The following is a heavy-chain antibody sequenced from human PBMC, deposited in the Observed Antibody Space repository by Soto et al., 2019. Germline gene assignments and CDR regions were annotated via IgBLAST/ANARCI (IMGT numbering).Heavy chain of an antibody. Sequence: QVQLVESGGGVVQPGRSLRLSCAASGFTFSSYAMHWVRQAPGKGLEWVAGISYDGSNKYYADSVKGRFTISRDNSKNTLYLEMNRLRAEDTAVYYCARVPSSSGRAHFDYWGQGTLVTVSS. V-gene: IGHV3-30-3*01. CDR2: ISYDGSNK. D-gene: IGHD2-15*01. CDR3: ARVPSSSGRAHFDY. CDR1: GFTFSSYA. J-gene: IGHJ4*02.